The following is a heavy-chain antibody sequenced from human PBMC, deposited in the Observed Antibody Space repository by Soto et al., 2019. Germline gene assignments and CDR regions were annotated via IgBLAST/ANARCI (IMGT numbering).Heavy chain of an antibody. J-gene: IGHJ4*02. Sequence: EVQLVESGGGLVQPGGSLRLSCAASGFSFSTYSMNWVRQAPGKGLEWVSHITTSGGTIYYAGSVRGRFTTSRDNAKNSLYLQMNSLRAEDTAMYYCARKDTSSSGWFVDYWGRGTLVTVSS. CDR1: GFSFSTYS. V-gene: IGHV3-48*04. D-gene: IGHD6-19*01. CDR3: ARKDTSSSGWFVDY. CDR2: ITTSGGTI.